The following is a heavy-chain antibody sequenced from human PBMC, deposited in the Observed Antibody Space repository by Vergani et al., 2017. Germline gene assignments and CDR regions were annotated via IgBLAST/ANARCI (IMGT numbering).Heavy chain of an antibody. CDR2: IYYSGST. V-gene: IGHV4-59*08. Sequence: QVQLQESGPGLVKPSETLSLTCTVSGGSISSYYWSWIRQPPGKGLEWIGYIYYSGSTNYNPSLKSRVTISVDTSKNQFSLKLSSVTAADTAVYYCAMPSPGPGDYWGQGTLVTVSS. J-gene: IGHJ4*02. CDR1: GGSISSYY. CDR3: AMPSPGPGDY.